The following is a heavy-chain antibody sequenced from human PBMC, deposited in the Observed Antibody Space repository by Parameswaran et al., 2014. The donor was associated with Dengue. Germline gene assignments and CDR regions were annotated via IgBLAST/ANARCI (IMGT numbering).Heavy chain of an antibody. CDR2: MNPNSGNT. J-gene: IGHJ5*02. Sequence: WVRQAPGQGLEWMGWMNPNSGNTGYAQKFQGRVTMTRNTSISTAYMELSSLRSEDTAVYYCARGNRGSEMATIRSGFDPWGQGTLVTVSS. D-gene: IGHD5-24*01. CDR3: ARGNRGSEMATIRSGFDP. V-gene: IGHV1-8*01.